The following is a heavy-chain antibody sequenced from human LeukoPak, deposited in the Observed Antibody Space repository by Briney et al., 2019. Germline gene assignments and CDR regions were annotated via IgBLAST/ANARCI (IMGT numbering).Heavy chain of an antibody. V-gene: IGHV4-59*01. CDR3: AGGDDAFDI. J-gene: IGHJ3*02. CDR1: GGSISSYY. CDR2: IYYSGST. Sequence: SETLSLTCTVSGGSISSYYRSWIRQPPGKGLEWIGYIYYSGSTNYNPSLKSRVTISVDTSKNQFSLKLSSVTAADTAVYYCAGGDDAFDIWGQGTMVTVSS.